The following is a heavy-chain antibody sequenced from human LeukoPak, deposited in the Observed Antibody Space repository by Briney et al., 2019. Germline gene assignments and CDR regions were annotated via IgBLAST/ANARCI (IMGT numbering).Heavy chain of an antibody. D-gene: IGHD3-9*01. CDR1: GGSISSYY. Sequence: SETLSLTCTVSGGSISSYYWSWIRQPPGKGLEWIGYIYYSGSTNYNPSLKSRVTISVDTSKNQFSLKLSSVTAADTAVYYCARSPPDYDILTGYYRAYYFDYWAREPWSPSPQ. J-gene: IGHJ4*02. CDR3: ARSPPDYDILTGYYRAYYFDY. CDR2: IYYSGST. V-gene: IGHV4-59*01.